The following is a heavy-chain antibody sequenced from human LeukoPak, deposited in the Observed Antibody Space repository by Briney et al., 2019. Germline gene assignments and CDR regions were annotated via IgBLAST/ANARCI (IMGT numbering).Heavy chain of an antibody. J-gene: IGHJ5*02. V-gene: IGHV4-61*02. Sequence: PSETLSLTCTVSGGSISSGSYYWSWIRQPAGQGLEWIGRIYTSGSTNYNPSLKSRVTISVDSSKNQFSLKLSSVTAADTAVYYCARGDIVATSYFGEWFDPWGQGTLVTVSS. D-gene: IGHD5-12*01. CDR3: ARGDIVATSYFGEWFDP. CDR1: GGSISSGSYY. CDR2: IYTSGST.